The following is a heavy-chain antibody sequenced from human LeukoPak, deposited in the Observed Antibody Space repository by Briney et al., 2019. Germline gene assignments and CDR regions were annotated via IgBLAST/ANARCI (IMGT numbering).Heavy chain of an antibody. CDR3: ARVARSMSSSSEDS. D-gene: IGHD6-13*01. CDR1: GGSISTGSYY. Sequence: SETLSLTCTVPGGSISTGSYYWNWIRQPAGKGLEWIGRTYTSGSTNYNPSLKSRVTLSVDTSKNQFSLKLNSVTAADTAVYYCARVARSMSSSSEDSWGQGTLVTVSS. CDR2: TYTSGST. J-gene: IGHJ4*02. V-gene: IGHV4-61*02.